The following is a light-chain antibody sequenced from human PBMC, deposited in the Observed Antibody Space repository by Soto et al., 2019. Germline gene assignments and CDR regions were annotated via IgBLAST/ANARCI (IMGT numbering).Light chain of an antibody. J-gene: IGKJ1*01. CDR3: QQYQNWPPWT. Sequence: EIVMTQSPATLSVSPGERATLSCRASQSISINLAWYQQKPGQAPRLLIYGASTRATGIPARFSGSGSGTEFTLTISSLQSEDCAVYYCQQYQNWPPWTFGQGTKVEVK. CDR2: GAS. V-gene: IGKV3-15*01. CDR1: QSISIN.